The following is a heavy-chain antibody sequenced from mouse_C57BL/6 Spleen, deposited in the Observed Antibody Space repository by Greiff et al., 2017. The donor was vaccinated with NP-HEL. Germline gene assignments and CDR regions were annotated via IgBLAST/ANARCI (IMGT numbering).Heavy chain of an antibody. Sequence: EVQGVESGGGLVKPGGSLKLSCAASGFTFSSYAMSWVRQTPEKRLEWVATISDGGSYTYYPDNVKGRFTISRDNAKNNLYLQMSHLKSEDTAMYYCARGGLGLAWFAYWGQGTLVTVSA. V-gene: IGHV5-4*01. CDR3: ARGGLGLAWFAY. CDR1: GFTFSSYA. D-gene: IGHD4-1*01. J-gene: IGHJ3*01. CDR2: ISDGGSYT.